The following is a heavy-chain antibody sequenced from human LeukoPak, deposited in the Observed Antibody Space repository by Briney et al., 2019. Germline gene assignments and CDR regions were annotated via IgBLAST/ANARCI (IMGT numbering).Heavy chain of an antibody. J-gene: IGHJ4*02. CDR1: GVSISSYY. V-gene: IGHV4-59*08. D-gene: IGHD2-15*01. CDR2: IFYSGTT. Sequence: SETLSLTCTVSGVSISSYYWSWIRQPPGKGLEWVGYIFYSGTTDSNPSLKSRVTISADTSKNQFSLKLSSVTAADTAVYYCARTYCSGGSCHFDYWGQGTLVTVSS. CDR3: ARTYCSGGSCHFDY.